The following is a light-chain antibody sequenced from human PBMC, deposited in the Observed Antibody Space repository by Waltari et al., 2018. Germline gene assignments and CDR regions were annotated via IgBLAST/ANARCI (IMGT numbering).Light chain of an antibody. CDR3: CSFARSTTFAVV. Sequence: QSALTQPASVSGSPGQSITISCTGASGDVGSYDLVSWSQQYPGKAPKLMIYAVTKRPSGVSNRFSGSKSGNTASLTISGLQAEDEADYYCCSFARSTTFAVVFGGGTKLTVL. CDR1: SGDVGSYDL. CDR2: AVT. V-gene: IGLV2-23*02. J-gene: IGLJ2*01.